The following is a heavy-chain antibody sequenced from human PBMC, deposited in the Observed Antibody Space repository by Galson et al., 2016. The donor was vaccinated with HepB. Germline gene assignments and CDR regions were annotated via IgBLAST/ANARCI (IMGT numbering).Heavy chain of an antibody. V-gene: IGHV4-34*01. J-gene: IGHJ4*02. D-gene: IGHD3-22*01. CDR2: INHSGDT. Sequence: ETLSLTCAVYGGSYSGYFCTWIRQSPGKGLEWIGEINHSGDTNYNPSLKSRVTISADTSNHQFSLKLTSVTAADTAVYFCARPSPSDSTGLAFDIWGQGTLVTVSS. CDR1: GGSYSGYF. CDR3: ARPSPSDSTGLAFDI.